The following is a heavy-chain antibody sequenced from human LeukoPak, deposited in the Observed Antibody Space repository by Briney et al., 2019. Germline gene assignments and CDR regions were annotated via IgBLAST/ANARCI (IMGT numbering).Heavy chain of an antibody. CDR3: ARPAGGSGNYNYFDY. J-gene: IGHJ4*02. D-gene: IGHD3-10*01. Sequence: PSETLSLTCAVYGGSFSGYYWSWIRQPPGKGLEWIGEINHSGSTNYNPSLKSRVTILVDTSKNQFSLNLTSVTAADTAVYYCARPAGGSGNYNYFDYWGQGTLVTVSS. V-gene: IGHV4-34*01. CDR2: INHSGST. CDR1: GGSFSGYY.